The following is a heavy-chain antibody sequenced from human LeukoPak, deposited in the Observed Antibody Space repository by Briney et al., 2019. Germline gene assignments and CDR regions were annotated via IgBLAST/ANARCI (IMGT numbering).Heavy chain of an antibody. CDR2: IRYDGSNK. V-gene: IGHV3-30*02. J-gene: IGHJ4*02. CDR1: GFTFSSYG. CDR3: AKDYSSSWLYYFDY. D-gene: IGHD6-13*01. Sequence: PGGSLRLSCTASGFTFSSYGMRWVRQAPGKGLEWVAFIRYDGSNKYYADSVKGRFTISRDNSKNTLYLHMNSLRAEDTAVYYCAKDYSSSWLYYFDYWGQGTLVTVSS.